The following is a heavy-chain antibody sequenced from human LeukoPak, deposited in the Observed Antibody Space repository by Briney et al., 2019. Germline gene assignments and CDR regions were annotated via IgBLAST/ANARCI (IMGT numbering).Heavy chain of an antibody. Sequence: GGSLRLSCAASGFTFSSYAMSWVRQAPGKGLEWVSAMSGSGGSTYYADSVKGRFTISRDNSKNTLYLQMNSLRAEDTAVYYCAKDYYDYIWGSYRGYFDYWGQGTLVTVSS. D-gene: IGHD3-16*02. CDR3: AKDYYDYIWGSYRGYFDY. CDR2: MSGSGGST. CDR1: GFTFSSYA. V-gene: IGHV3-23*01. J-gene: IGHJ4*02.